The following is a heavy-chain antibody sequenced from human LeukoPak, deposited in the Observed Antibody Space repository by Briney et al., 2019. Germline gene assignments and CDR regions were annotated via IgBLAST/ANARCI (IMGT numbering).Heavy chain of an antibody. J-gene: IGHJ6*02. Sequence: PSETLSLTCTVSGASFSNYYWSWIRQPPGRGLEWIGYIYSIGSATYNPSLKSRVTIALDTPKNQFSLNLRSVTAADTAVYYCARLLQYADYEMDVWGQGTTVTVSS. CDR1: GASFSNYY. V-gene: IGHV4-59*01. D-gene: IGHD2-2*01. CDR3: ARLLQYADYEMDV. CDR2: IYSIGSA.